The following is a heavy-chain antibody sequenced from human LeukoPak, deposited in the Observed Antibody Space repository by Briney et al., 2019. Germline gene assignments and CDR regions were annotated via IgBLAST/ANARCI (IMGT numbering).Heavy chain of an antibody. CDR2: MHHSGST. V-gene: IGHV4-59*01. Sequence: NASETLSLTCTVSGGSISSYYWSWIRQPPGKGLEWVGYMHHSGSTNYNPSLKGRVTISPDTSKNHFSLRLSSVTAAGTAVYYCARGGPDLAMATTIDYWGQGTLVTVSS. CDR3: ARGGPDLAMATTIDY. D-gene: IGHD5-24*01. J-gene: IGHJ4*02. CDR1: GGSISSYY.